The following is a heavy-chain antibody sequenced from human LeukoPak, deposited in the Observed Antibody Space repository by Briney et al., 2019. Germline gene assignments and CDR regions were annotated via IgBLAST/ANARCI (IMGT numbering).Heavy chain of an antibody. CDR1: GFTISTYA. J-gene: IGHJ4*02. V-gene: IGHV3-23*01. Sequence: GGSLRLSCAASGFTISTYAMTWVRQAPGKGLEWVSSITSSGATTYYADSVKGRFTISRDISKHTLYLQMNSLTAEDSAVYYCAKEFVAGDGHVDCDSWGQGTLVTVSS. D-gene: IGHD5-24*01. CDR3: AKEFVAGDGHVDCDS. CDR2: ITSSGATT.